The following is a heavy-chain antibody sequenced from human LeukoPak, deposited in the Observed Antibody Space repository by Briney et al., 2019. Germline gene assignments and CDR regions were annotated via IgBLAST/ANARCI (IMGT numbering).Heavy chain of an antibody. J-gene: IGHJ4*02. CDR3: AKTGATWYYFDS. V-gene: IGHV3-23*01. CDR1: GFTFSSYA. CDR2: ISASGDST. D-gene: IGHD1-26*01. Sequence: GGSLRLSCAASGFTFSSYAMSWVRQAPGKGLEWVSVISASGDSTYYADSVKGRFTISSDKSKNTLYLQMNSLRVEDTAVYYCAKTGATWYYFDSWSQGTLVTVSS.